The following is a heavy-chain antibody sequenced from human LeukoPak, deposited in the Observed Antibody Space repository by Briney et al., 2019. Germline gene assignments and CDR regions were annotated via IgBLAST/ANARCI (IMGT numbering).Heavy chain of an antibody. CDR3: ARGRYEGYSGYDYYYFDY. J-gene: IGHJ4*02. CDR2: ISAYNGNT. V-gene: IGHV1-18*01. D-gene: IGHD5-12*01. CDR1: GYTFTSYG. Sequence: ASVKVSCKASGYTFTSYGISWVRQAPRQGLEWMGWISAYNGNTNYAQKLQGRVTMTTDTSTSTAYMELRSLRSDDTAVYYCARGRYEGYSGYDYYYFDYWGQGTLVTVSS.